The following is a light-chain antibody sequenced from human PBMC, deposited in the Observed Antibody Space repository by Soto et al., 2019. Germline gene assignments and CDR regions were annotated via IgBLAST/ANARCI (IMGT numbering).Light chain of an antibody. CDR3: QQYNNWPGT. CDR1: QSVSSSY. V-gene: IGKV3-20*01. CDR2: GAS. J-gene: IGKJ1*01. Sequence: EIVLTQSPGTLSLSPGERATLSCRASQSVSSSYLAWYQQKPGQAPRLLIYGASSRATGIPDRFSGSGSGTEFTLTISSLQSEDFAVYYCQQYNNWPGTFGQGTK.